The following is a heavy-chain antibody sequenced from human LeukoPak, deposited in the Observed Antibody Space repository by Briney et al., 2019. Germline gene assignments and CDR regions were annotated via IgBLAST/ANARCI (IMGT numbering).Heavy chain of an antibody. CDR2: IYYSGST. V-gene: IGHV4-61*01. D-gene: IGHD3-22*01. CDR1: GGSVSSGSYY. J-gene: IGHJ3*02. Sequence: PSETLSLTCTVSGGSVSSGSYYWSWIRQPPGKGLEWIGYIYYSGSTNYNPSLKSRVTISVDTSKNQFSLKLSSVTAADTAVYYCARAPDYYDSSGYYYEGAFDIWGQGTMVTVS. CDR3: ARAPDYYDSSGYYYEGAFDI.